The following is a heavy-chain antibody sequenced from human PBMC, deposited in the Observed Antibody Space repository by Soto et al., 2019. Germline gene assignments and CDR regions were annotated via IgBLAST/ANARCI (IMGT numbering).Heavy chain of an antibody. Sequence: PSETLSLTCTVSGDSFSSYCWTWIRQPPGKRLEWVAYIFHTGNTNYNPSLKSRVTISVDTSKNQFSLKLRSVTPADTAVYYCAALDGALDYWGPGTLVTVYS. CDR2: IFHTGNT. CDR3: AALDGALDY. V-gene: IGHV4-59*01. CDR1: GDSFSSYC. D-gene: IGHD3-10*01. J-gene: IGHJ4*02.